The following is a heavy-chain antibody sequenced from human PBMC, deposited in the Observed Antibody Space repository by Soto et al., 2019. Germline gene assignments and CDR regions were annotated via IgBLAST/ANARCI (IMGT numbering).Heavy chain of an antibody. CDR2: ISSLNGNT. Sequence: QVHLVQSETEVKEPGASVTVSCKTSHATFTGYTINWVRQAPGQGLEWLGGISSLNGNTYYARDLQGRLTMTTNTSSTTAYMELRSLRSDDTAVYFCARVTVTSGRWFGPWGQGTLVTVSS. CDR3: ARVTVTSGRWFGP. V-gene: IGHV1-18*04. J-gene: IGHJ5*02. D-gene: IGHD4-17*01. CDR1: HATFTGYT.